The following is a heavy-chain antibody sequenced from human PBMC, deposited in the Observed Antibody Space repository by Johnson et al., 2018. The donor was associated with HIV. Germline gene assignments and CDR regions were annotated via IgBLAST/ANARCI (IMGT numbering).Heavy chain of an antibody. V-gene: IGHV3-11*01. CDR3: DI. CDR2: ISSGFATI. Sequence: QMQLVESGGGLVKPGGSLRLSCAASGFTFSDYYMSWIRQAQGKGLECVSYISSGFATIHYADSVKGRSTMRAEDTAVYYCARSPICTGGVCWRSAFDIWGQGTMVTVSS. D-gene: IGHD2-8*02. CDR1: GFTFSDYY. J-gene: IGHJ3*02.